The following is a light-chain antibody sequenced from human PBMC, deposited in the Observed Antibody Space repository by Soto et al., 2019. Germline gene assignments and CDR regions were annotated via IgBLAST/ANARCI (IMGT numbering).Light chain of an antibody. J-gene: IGKJ1*01. CDR2: GAS. V-gene: IGKV3-20*01. CDR1: QNVANSY. Sequence: EIVLTQSPGTLSLSPGERAILSCRASQNVANSYLVWFQQKPGQTPRLLLYGASTRANVIPDRFSGSGSGTDFTLTIRRLEPEDFALYYCQQYGTSPWTFGQGTKVDVK. CDR3: QQYGTSPWT.